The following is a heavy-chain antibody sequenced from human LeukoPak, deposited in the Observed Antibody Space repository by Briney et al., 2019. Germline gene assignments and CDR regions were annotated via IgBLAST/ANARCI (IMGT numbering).Heavy chain of an antibody. V-gene: IGHV4-34*01. CDR1: GGSFSGYY. Sequence: PSETLSLTCAVYGGSFSGYYWSWIRQPPGKGLEWIGEINHSGSTNYNPSLKSRVTISIDTSKNQFSLKLSSVTAADTAVYYCARWVVPAAQFDYWGQGTLVTVSS. CDR2: INHSGST. CDR3: ARWVVPAAQFDY. D-gene: IGHD2-2*01. J-gene: IGHJ4*02.